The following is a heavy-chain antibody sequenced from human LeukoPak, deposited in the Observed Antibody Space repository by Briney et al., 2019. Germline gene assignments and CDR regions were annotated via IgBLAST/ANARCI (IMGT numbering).Heavy chain of an antibody. CDR2: ISSSGRTI. CDR3: AREERQQLVRGLPFCDY. Sequence: GGSLRLSCAASGFTFSSYEMNWVRQAPGKGLEWVSYISSSGRTIYYADSVKGRFTISRDNAKNSLYLQMNSLRAEDTAVYYCAREERQQLVRGLPFCDYWGQGTLVTVSS. V-gene: IGHV3-48*03. CDR1: GFTFSSYE. D-gene: IGHD6-13*01. J-gene: IGHJ4*02.